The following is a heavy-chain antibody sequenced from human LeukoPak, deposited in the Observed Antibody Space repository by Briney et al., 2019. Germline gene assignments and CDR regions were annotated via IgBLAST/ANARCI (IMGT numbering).Heavy chain of an antibody. J-gene: IGHJ5*02. V-gene: IGHV7-4-1*02. CDR3: ARDTSGWYGDSNWLAP. Sequence: ASVKVSCKASGYTFTTYAINWVRQAPGQGLEWMGCINTNTGNPLYAQGFTGRFVFSLDTSVSTAYLQISSLEAEDTAVYYCARDTSGWYGDSNWLAPWGQGSLVTVSS. CDR1: GYTFTTYA. CDR2: INTNTGNP. D-gene: IGHD6-19*01.